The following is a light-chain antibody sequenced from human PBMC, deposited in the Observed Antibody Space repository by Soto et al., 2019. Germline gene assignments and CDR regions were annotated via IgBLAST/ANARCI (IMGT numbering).Light chain of an antibody. CDR3: QHDGSSPPT. V-gene: IGKV3-20*01. J-gene: IGKJ4*01. Sequence: EIVLTQSPGTLSLSPGERATLSCRASQSVSKNFLAWYQQKPGQAPRLLINGASSRATGIQDRFSGSGSGTDITLTTDKLEPGDFAVYFFQHDGSSPPTFCGGTEMAIK. CDR1: QSVSKNF. CDR2: GAS.